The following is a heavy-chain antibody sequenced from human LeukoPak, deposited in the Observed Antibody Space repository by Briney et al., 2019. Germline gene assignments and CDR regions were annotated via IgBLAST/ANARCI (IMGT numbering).Heavy chain of an antibody. Sequence: PLETLSLTCTVSGGSISSSSYYWGWIRQPPGKGLEWIGNIDYSASTYYNPSLKSRVTISVDTSKNQFSLKLSSVTAADTAVYYCARQVVVVPAAKGLYYDFWSGLPVYWFDPWGQGTLVTVSS. D-gene: IGHD2-2*01. CDR2: IDYSAST. CDR3: ARQVVVVPAAKGLYYDFWSGLPVYWFDP. J-gene: IGHJ5*02. V-gene: IGHV4-39*01. CDR1: GGSISSSSYY.